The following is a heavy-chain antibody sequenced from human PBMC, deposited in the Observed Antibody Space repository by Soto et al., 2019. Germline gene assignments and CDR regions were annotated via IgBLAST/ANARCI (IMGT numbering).Heavy chain of an antibody. CDR1: GGSIGSSSYY. J-gene: IGHJ5*02. D-gene: IGHD5-18*01. CDR2: IYYSGNT. CDR3: ARNQRYSYGSVTKVVVTNTNWFDP. V-gene: IGHV4-39*01. Sequence: PSETLSLTCTVSGGSIGSSSYYWGWVRQPPGEGLEWIGSIYYSGNTYYNPSLKSRVTMSVDTSKNQFSLRLTSVTAADTAVYYWARNQRYSYGSVTKVVVTNTNWFDPWGQGTLVTVSS.